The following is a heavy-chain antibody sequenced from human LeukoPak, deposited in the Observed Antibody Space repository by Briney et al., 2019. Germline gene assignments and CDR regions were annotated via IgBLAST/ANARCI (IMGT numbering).Heavy chain of an antibody. CDR2: ISSSSNYI. Sequence: GGSLRLSCAASGFTFSSYSMNWVRQAPGKGLEWVSSISSSSNYIYYADSVKGRFTISRDNAKNSLYLQMNSLRAEDTAVYYCATSYGDYVSFDYWGQGTLVTVSS. D-gene: IGHD4-17*01. V-gene: IGHV3-21*01. J-gene: IGHJ4*02. CDR1: GFTFSSYS. CDR3: ATSYGDYVSFDY.